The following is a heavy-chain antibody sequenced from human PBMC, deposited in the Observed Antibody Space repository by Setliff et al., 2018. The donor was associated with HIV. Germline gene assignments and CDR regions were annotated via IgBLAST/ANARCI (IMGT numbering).Heavy chain of an antibody. CDR2: IDHSGNI. V-gene: IGHV4-34*01. J-gene: IGHJ4*02. Sequence: PSETLSLTCAVYGESFNDYYWTWIRQPPGKGLEWIGEIDHSGNIKYHASLKSRVTISKDTSKNQISLKLRSVTAADTAVYYCARGLNYYGSGSYLPLGYWGQGTLVTV. CDR3: ARGLNYYGSGSYLPLGY. D-gene: IGHD3-10*01. CDR1: GESFNDYY.